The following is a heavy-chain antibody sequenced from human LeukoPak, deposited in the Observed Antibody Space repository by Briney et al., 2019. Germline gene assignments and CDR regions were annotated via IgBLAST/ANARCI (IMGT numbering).Heavy chain of an antibody. J-gene: IGHJ4*02. Sequence: PSETLSLTCTVSGGSISTSSYYWGWIRQPPGKGLEWIGSIYYSGSTYYNPSLKSRVTISVDTSKNQFSLKLSSVTAADTTVYYCARQTGGYYDSSGYPTPSSFDYWGQGTLVTVSS. V-gene: IGHV4-39*01. CDR1: GGSISTSSYY. CDR3: ARQTGGYYDSSGYPTPSSFDY. CDR2: IYYSGST. D-gene: IGHD3-22*01.